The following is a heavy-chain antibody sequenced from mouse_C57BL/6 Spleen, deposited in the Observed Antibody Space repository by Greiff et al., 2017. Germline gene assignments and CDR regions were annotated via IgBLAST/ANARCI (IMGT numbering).Heavy chain of an antibody. J-gene: IGHJ3*01. Sequence: VQLQQPGAELVMPGASVKLSCKASGYTFTSYWMHWVKQRPGQGLEWIGEIDPSDSYTNYNQKFKGKSTLTVDKSSSTAYMQLSSLTSEDSAVYYCARGGYGSSYVWFAYWGQGTLVTVSA. D-gene: IGHD1-1*01. V-gene: IGHV1-69*01. CDR2: IDPSDSYT. CDR1: GYTFTSYW. CDR3: ARGGYGSSYVWFAY.